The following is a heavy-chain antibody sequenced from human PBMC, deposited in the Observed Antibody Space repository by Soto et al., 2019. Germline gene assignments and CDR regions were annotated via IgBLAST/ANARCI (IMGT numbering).Heavy chain of an antibody. CDR1: GFTFSSYA. V-gene: IGHV3-23*01. J-gene: IGHJ3*02. Sequence: EVQLLESGGGLVQPGGSLRLSCAASGFTFSSYAMSWVRQAPGKGLDWVSSISGSGTSTYYADSVKGRFTISRDNSKNKLYLQMNSLRAEDTALYYCAKDLVVYAITDPFDIWGQGTMVTVSS. D-gene: IGHD2-8*02. CDR2: ISGSGTST. CDR3: AKDLVVYAITDPFDI.